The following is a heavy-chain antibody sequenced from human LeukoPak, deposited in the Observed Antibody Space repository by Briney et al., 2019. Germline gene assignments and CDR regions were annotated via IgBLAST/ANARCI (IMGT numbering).Heavy chain of an antibody. V-gene: IGHV1-2*02. Sequence: ASVKVSCKASGYTFNGYYIHWVRQAPGQGLEWMGWINPNSGDTNYAQRFQGRVTMTRDTSISTAYMELSSLRSDDTAVYYCAREPADGWPHYYYYMDVWGKGTTVTISS. CDR3: AREPADGWPHYYYYMDV. CDR1: GYTFNGYY. J-gene: IGHJ6*03. D-gene: IGHD2-15*01. CDR2: INPNSGDT.